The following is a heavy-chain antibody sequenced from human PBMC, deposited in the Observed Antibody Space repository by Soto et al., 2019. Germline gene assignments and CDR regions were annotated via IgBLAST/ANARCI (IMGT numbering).Heavy chain of an antibody. D-gene: IGHD2-15*01. J-gene: IGHJ6*02. Sequence: QVQLVESGGGVVQPGRSLRLSCAASGFSFSHYPIHWVRQAPGTGLEWVAVISYDGTQKYYADSVRGRFTFSRDNSKNTVYLQMNSLRGEDTAVYYCARAPARRRGGLDVWGQGTTVTVSS. CDR3: ARAPARRRGGLDV. CDR1: GFSFSHYP. CDR2: ISYDGTQK. V-gene: IGHV3-30-3*01.